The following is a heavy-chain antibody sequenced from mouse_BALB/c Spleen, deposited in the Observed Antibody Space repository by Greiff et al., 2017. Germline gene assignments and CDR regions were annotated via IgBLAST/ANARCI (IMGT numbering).Heavy chain of an antibody. CDR3: ARGVWEPYYYAMDY. J-gene: IGHJ4*01. Sequence: VQLQQSGPELVKPGASVKMSCKASGYTFTSYVMHWVKQKPGQGLEWIGYINPYNDGTKYNEKFKGKATLTSDKSSSTAYMELSSLTSEDSAVYYCARGVWEPYYYAMDYWGQGTSVTVSS. CDR2: INPYNDGT. CDR1: GYTFTSYV. D-gene: IGHD2-10*02. V-gene: IGHV1-14*01.